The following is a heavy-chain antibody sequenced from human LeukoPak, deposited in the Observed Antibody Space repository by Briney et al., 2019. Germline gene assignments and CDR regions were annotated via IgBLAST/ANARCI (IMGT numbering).Heavy chain of an antibody. CDR2: MNPNSGDT. V-gene: IGHV1-2*02. J-gene: IGHJ4*02. CDR1: VYTFTNFY. Sequence: GASAKVSCKASVYTFTNFYIHWVRQAPGQGLEWMGWMNPNSGDTSYAREFQDRVTMTRDTSLTTAYMELSSLRSDDTAVYYCARRPINCIITNCYVDNWGQGTLVTVSS. CDR3: ARRPINCIITNCYVDN. D-gene: IGHD2-2*01.